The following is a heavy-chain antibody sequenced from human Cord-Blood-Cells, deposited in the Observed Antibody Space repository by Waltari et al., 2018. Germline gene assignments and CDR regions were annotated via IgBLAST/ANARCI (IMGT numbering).Heavy chain of an antibody. Sequence: SYGMHWVRQAPGKGLEWVAVIWYDGSNKYYADSVKGRFTISRDNSKNTLYLQMNSLRAEDTAVYYCARAEYSSSKGVDYWGQGTLVTVSS. CDR2: IWYDGSNK. V-gene: IGHV3-33*01. CDR1: SYG. J-gene: IGHJ4*02. D-gene: IGHD6-6*01. CDR3: ARAEYSSSKGVDY.